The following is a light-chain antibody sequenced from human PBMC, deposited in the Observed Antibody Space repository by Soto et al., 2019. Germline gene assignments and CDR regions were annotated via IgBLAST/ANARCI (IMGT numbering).Light chain of an antibody. CDR3: QRYDASPGA. CDR2: DTS. J-gene: IGKJ3*01. V-gene: IGKV3-20*01. Sequence: IVLTQSPGTLSLSPGDRATLSCRATQSVGRSIIAWYQQRPGQAPRLLIYDTSSRATGIPDRFSGSGSGTDFTLTINGLEPEDFAVYYCQRYDASPGAFGPGTKVDI. CDR1: QSVGRSI.